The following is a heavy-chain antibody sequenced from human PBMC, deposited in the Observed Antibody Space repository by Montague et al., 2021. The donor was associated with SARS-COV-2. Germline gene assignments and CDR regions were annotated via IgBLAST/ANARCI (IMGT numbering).Heavy chain of an antibody. V-gene: IGHV4-61*02. CDR1: GDSITGKTHY. CDR3: ARDSPHFDFWRGHYGDKYYMDI. Sequence: TLSLTCTVSGDSITGKTHYWDWVRQPAGKGLEWIGRLLTSGATNFNPSLKSRLTISRDTSKNEFYLKLSSVTAADTAVYYCARDSPHFDFWRGHYGDKYYMDIWGKGTTVTVS. CDR2: LLTSGAT. J-gene: IGHJ6*03. D-gene: IGHD3-3*01.